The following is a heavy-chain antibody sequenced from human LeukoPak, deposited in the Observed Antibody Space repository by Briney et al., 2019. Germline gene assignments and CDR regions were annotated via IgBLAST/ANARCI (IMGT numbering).Heavy chain of an antibody. V-gene: IGHV4-34*01. CDR2: INHSGST. CDR3: ARGGRIAAAGTLDY. CDR1: GGSFSGYY. D-gene: IGHD6-13*01. Sequence: SETLSLTCAVYGGSFSGYYWSWIRQLPGKGLEWIGEINHSGSTNYNPSLKSRVTISVDTSKNQFSLKLSSVTAADTAVYYCARGGRIAAAGTLDYWGQGTLVTVSS. J-gene: IGHJ4*02.